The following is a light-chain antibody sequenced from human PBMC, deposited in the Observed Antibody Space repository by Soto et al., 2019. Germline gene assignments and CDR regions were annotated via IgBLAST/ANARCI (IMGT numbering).Light chain of an antibody. CDR2: YAS. CDR1: QSVSSY. Sequence: EIVLTQSPATLSLSPGERATLSCRASQSVSSYLAWYQQKPGQAPRLLIYYASNRATGIPARFSGSGSGPAFPLTIRSLEPEDFAVYYCQQRSTWPLTVGGETKVEI. CDR3: QQRSTWPLT. J-gene: IGKJ4*02. V-gene: IGKV3-11*01.